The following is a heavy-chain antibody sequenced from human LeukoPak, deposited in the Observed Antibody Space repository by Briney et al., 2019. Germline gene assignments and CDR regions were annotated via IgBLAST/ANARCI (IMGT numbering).Heavy chain of an antibody. Sequence: PGGSLRLSCAVSGFTFSSYEMNWVRQAPGKGLEWVSYISSSGSTIYYADSVKGRFTISRDNAKNSLYLQMNSLRAEDTAVYYCARGGHYYDSSGYYRGYWGQGTLVTVSS. CDR1: GFTFSSYE. V-gene: IGHV3-48*03. CDR2: ISSSGSTI. D-gene: IGHD3-22*01. CDR3: ARGGHYYDSSGYYRGY. J-gene: IGHJ4*02.